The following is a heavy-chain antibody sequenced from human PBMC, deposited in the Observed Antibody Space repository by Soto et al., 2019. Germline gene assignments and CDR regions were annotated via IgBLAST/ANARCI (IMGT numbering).Heavy chain of an antibody. J-gene: IGHJ4*02. Sequence: QVQLVQSGAEVKKPGSSVKVSCKASGGTFSSYAISWVRQAPGQGREWMGGIIPIFGTANYAQKFQGRVTITADESTSTAYMELSSLRSEDTAVYYCVGGPGGDYVSYFDYWGQGTLVTVSS. V-gene: IGHV1-69*01. CDR1: GGTFSSYA. D-gene: IGHD4-17*01. CDR2: IIPIFGTA. CDR3: VGGPGGDYVSYFDY.